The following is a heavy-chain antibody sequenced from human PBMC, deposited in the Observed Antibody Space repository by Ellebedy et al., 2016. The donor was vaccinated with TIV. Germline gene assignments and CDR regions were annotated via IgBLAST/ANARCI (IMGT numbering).Heavy chain of an antibody. Sequence: GESLKISCAASGFTFSTYAMTWVRQAPGKGLEWVSTISDSGGSTYYADSVRGRFTISRDNSKKTLYLQMNSLRAEDTAVYYCAKENCSGVICYDDYWGQGTLVTVS. D-gene: IGHD2-15*01. CDR3: AKENCSGVICYDDY. CDR2: ISDSGGST. J-gene: IGHJ4*02. V-gene: IGHV3-23*01. CDR1: GFTFSTYA.